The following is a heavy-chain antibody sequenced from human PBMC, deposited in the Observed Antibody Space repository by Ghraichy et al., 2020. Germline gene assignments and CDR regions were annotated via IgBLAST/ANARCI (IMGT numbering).Heavy chain of an antibody. V-gene: IGHV4-34*01. J-gene: IGHJ4*02. D-gene: IGHD3-9*01. Sequence: SETLSLTCAVYGGSFSGYYWSWIRQPPGKGLEWIGEINHSGSTNYNPSLKSRVTISVDTSKNQFSLKLSSVTAADTAVYYCTGGYDILTGYSYFDYWGQGTLVTVSS. CDR1: GGSFSGYY. CDR3: TGGYDILTGYSYFDY. CDR2: INHSGST.